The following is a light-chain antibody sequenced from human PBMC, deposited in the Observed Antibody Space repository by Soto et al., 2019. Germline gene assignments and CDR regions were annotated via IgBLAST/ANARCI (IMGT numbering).Light chain of an antibody. Sequence: DIQMTQSPSTLSASVGARVSITSRASQSISHWLAWYRQKAGKAPDLLIYEASSIESGVPSRFSGSGSGTDFTPTISGLQPDDFATYYCQQYITFPWTFGQGTKVDIK. CDR3: QQYITFPWT. V-gene: IGKV1-5*03. CDR2: EAS. CDR1: QSISHW. J-gene: IGKJ1*01.